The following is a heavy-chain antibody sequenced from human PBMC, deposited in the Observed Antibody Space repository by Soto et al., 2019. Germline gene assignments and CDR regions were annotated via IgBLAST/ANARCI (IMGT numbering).Heavy chain of an antibody. V-gene: IGHV1-69*12. D-gene: IGHD6-13*01. CDR1: GGTFSNHA. CDR3: AREVAADGTFREDVFDI. Sequence: QVHLVQSGAEVKKPGSSKKVSCKAPGGTFSNHAINWVRQAPGQGLEWMGRIIPIFSTTNYAQKFQGRVTMTADESTITAYLELSSLKQDDTAVYYCAREVAADGTFREDVFDIWGQGTLVTVSS. J-gene: IGHJ3*02. CDR2: IIPIFSTT.